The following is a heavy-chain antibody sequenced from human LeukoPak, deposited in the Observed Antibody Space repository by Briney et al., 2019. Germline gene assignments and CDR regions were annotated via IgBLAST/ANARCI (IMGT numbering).Heavy chain of an antibody. Sequence: QPGGSLRLSCAASGFTFSSYAMSWVRQAPGKGLEWVSAISGSGGSTYYADSVKDRFTISIDNSKNTLYLQMNSLRAEDTAVYYCAEVVAPSGYWGQGTLVTVSS. CDR2: ISGSGGST. D-gene: IGHD2-15*01. J-gene: IGHJ4*02. CDR3: AEVVAPSGY. V-gene: IGHV3-23*01. CDR1: GFTFSSYA.